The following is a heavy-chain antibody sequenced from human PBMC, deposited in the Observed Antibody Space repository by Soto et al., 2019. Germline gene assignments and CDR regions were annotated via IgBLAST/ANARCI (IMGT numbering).Heavy chain of an antibody. Sequence: ASVKVSCKASGCTFTRYGISWVRQAPGQGLEWMGWISGYNGDTNYAQRFQGRVTMTIDTSTSTAYMELRSLTSDDTAVYYCAKNGQPPYYYYGMDLRAQRTSVTVSS. CDR2: ISGYNGDT. J-gene: IGHJ6*02. V-gene: IGHV1-18*01. D-gene: IGHD2-8*01. CDR3: AKNGQPPYYYYGMDL. CDR1: GCTFTRYG.